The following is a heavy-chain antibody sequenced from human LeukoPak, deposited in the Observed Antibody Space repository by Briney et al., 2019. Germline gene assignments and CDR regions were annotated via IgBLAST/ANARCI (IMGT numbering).Heavy chain of an antibody. V-gene: IGHV3-23*01. CDR2: ISGSGGST. D-gene: IGHD6-19*01. J-gene: IGHJ4*02. CDR3: AKGHGYSSGWYGLQYYFDY. Sequence: TGGSLRLSCAASGFTFSSYAMSWVRQAPGKGPEWVSSISGSGGSTYYADSVEGRFTISRDNSKNTLYLQMNSLRAEDTALYYCAKGHGYSSGWYGLQYYFDYWGQGTLVTVSS. CDR1: GFTFSSYA.